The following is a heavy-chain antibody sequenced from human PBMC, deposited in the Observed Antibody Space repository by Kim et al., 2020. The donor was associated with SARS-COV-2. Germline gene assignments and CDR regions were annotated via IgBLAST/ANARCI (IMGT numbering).Heavy chain of an antibody. D-gene: IGHD3-3*01. CDR1: VYSFTSYW. V-gene: IGHV5-10-1*01. CDR2: IAPSDSYT. Sequence: GESLKISCKGSVYSFTSYWISWVRQMPGKGLEWMGRIAPSDSYTNYSPSFQGHVTISADKSISTAYLQWSSLKASDTAMYYCAISTYYDFWSGYYGLDYWGQGTLVTVSS. J-gene: IGHJ4*02. CDR3: AISTYYDFWSGYYGLDY.